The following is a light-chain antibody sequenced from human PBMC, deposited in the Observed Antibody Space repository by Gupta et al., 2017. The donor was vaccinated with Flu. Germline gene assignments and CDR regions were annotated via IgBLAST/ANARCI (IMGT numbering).Light chain of an antibody. V-gene: IGKV1-39*01. CDR2: AAS. CDR3: QQSYSTPWT. J-gene: IGKJ1*01. CDR1: QSISSY. Sequence: EIQMTESPSALYASVGDRVTITCRASQSISSYLNWHQQKPGKAPKLLIYAASSLQSGVPSRFSGSGSGTYFTLTISSLQPEDFATYYCQQSYSTPWTFGQGTKVEIK.